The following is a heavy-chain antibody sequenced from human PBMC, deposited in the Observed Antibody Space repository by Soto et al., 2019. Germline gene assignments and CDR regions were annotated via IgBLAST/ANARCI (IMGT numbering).Heavy chain of an antibody. D-gene: IGHD3-10*01. Sequence: HPGGSLRLSCTASGFTFGDYAMSWFRQAPGKGLEWVGFIRSKPYDGKTEYAACAKGRFTISRDDSKSIAYLQMNSLKTEDTAVYYCAKALFSMVRGASYYSYCMDVWGQGTTVTVSS. CDR3: AKALFSMVRGASYYSYCMDV. CDR2: IRSKPYDGKT. CDR1: GFTFGDYA. J-gene: IGHJ6*02. V-gene: IGHV3-49*03.